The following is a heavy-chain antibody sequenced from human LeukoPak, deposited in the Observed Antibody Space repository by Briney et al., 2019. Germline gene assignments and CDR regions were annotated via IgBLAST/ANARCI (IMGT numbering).Heavy chain of an antibody. Sequence: MYYSGSTYYNPSLKSRVTISVDTSKNQFSLKLSSVTAADTAVYYCASDYYYDSSGYKDYWGQGTLVTVSS. J-gene: IGHJ4*02. V-gene: IGHV4-30-4*01. CDR3: ASDYYYDSSGYKDY. CDR2: MYYSGST. D-gene: IGHD3-22*01.